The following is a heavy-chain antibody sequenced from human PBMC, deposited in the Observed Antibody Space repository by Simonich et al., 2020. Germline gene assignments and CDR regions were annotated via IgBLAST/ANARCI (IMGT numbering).Heavy chain of an antibody. V-gene: IGHV3-23*01. J-gene: IGHJ3*02. D-gene: IGHD3-22*01. CDR1: GFTFSSYA. CDR2: ISGRGGST. Sequence: GGGLVQPGGSLRLSCAASGFTFSSYAMSWVRQAPGKGLEWVSAISGRGGSTDYADTVKGRFTISRDNSKNTLYLQMNSLRAEDTGVYYCAKDLGERITMIVVVIDAFDIWGQGTMVTVSS. CDR3: AKDLGERITMIVVVIDAFDI.